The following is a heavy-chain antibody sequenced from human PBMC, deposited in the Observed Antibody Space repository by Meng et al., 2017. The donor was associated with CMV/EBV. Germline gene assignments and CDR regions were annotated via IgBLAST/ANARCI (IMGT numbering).Heavy chain of an antibody. CDR3: ARGGGYCSSTSCYQRRYWYFDL. CDR2: INHSGST. J-gene: IGHJ2*01. D-gene: IGHD2-2*01. V-gene: IGHV4-34*01. CDR1: YT. Sequence: YTWSWIRQPSGKGLEWIGEINHSGSTNYNPSLKSRVTISVDTSKNQFSLKLSSVTAADTAVYYCARGGGYCSSTSCYQRRYWYFDLWGRGTLVTVSS.